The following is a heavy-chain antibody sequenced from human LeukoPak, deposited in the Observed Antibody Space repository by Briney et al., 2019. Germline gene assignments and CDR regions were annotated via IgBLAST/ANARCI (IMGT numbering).Heavy chain of an antibody. V-gene: IGHV3-30*18. J-gene: IGHJ5*02. CDR1: GFTFSSYW. Sequence: GGSLRLSCAASGFTFSSYWMSWVRQAPGKGLEWVAVISYDGSNKYYADSVKGRFTISRDNSKNTLYLQMNSLRVEDTAVYYCAKEEARWEWFDPWGQGTLVTVSS. CDR3: AKEEARWEWFDP. CDR2: ISYDGSNK. D-gene: IGHD1-26*01.